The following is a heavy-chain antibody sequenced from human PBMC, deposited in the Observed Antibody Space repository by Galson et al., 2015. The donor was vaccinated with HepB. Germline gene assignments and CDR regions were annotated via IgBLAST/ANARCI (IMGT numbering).Heavy chain of an antibody. CDR3: NTYYYDSSGYYGRDYFDY. D-gene: IGHD3-22*01. Sequence: SLRLSCAASGFTFSSYWMHWVRQAPGKGLVWVSRINSDGSSTSCADSVKGRFTISRDNAKNTLYLQMNSLRAEDTAVYYCNTYYYDSSGYYGRDYFDYWGQGTLVTVSS. CDR2: INSDGSST. CDR1: GFTFSSYW. V-gene: IGHV3-74*01. J-gene: IGHJ4*02.